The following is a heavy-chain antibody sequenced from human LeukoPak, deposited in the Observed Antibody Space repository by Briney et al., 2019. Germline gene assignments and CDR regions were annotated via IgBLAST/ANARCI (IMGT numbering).Heavy chain of an antibody. D-gene: IGHD3-9*01. CDR3: ARDPIMTGYYGDAFDI. V-gene: IGHV4-4*02. J-gene: IGHJ3*02. CDR2: IYHSGST. CDR1: GGSISSSNW. Sequence: SGTLSLTCAVSGGSISSSNWWSRVRQPPGKGLEWIGEIYHSGSTNYNPSLKSRVTISVDKSKNQFSLKLSSVTAADTAVYYCARDPIMTGYYGDAFDIWGQGTMVTVSS.